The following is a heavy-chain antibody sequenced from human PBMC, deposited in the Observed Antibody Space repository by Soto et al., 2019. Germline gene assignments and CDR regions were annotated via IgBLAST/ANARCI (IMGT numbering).Heavy chain of an antibody. Sequence: GGSLRLSCAASGFTFSSYGMHWVRQAPGKGLEWVAVISYDGSNKYYADSVKGRFTISRDNSKNTLYLQMNSLRAEDTAVYYCAKPASIYSSSYSGGYDYWGQGTLVTVSS. CDR3: AKPASIYSSSYSGGYDY. CDR1: GFTFSSYG. J-gene: IGHJ4*02. V-gene: IGHV3-30*18. D-gene: IGHD6-6*01. CDR2: ISYDGSNK.